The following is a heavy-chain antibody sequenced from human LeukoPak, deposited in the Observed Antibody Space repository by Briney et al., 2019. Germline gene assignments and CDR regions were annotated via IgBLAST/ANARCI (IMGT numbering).Heavy chain of an antibody. CDR3: AKDWRRGSGFDY. J-gene: IGHJ4*02. CDR1: GFTFSSYG. D-gene: IGHD3-10*01. CDR2: IRDDGSNK. V-gene: IGHV3-30*02. Sequence: PGGSLRLSCASSGFTFSSYGMHCVRQAPGKGLEGVAFIRDDGSNKDYADSVKGRFTISRDNTKKTLYLQMNSLRAEDTAVYYCAKDWRRGSGFDYWGQGTLVTVSS.